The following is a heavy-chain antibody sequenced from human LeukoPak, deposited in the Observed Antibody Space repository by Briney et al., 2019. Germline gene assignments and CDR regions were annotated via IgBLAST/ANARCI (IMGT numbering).Heavy chain of an antibody. CDR1: GYTFTDYL. Sequence: ASVKVSCKSSGYTFTDYLMHWVRQAPGQGLEWMGWINPYSDTTKFAQKFQDRVTMARDTAINTAYMKLSRLTSDDTAVYYCATTIGIYCSSTTCPRSPFDYWGQGTLLTVSS. CDR2: INPYSDTT. CDR3: ATTIGIYCSSTTCPRSPFDY. V-gene: IGHV1-2*02. D-gene: IGHD2-2*01. J-gene: IGHJ4*02.